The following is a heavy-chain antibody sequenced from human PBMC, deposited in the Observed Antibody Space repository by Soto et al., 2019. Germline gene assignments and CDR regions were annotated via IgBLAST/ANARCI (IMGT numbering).Heavy chain of an antibody. Sequence: SETLSLTCTVSGGSISSGGYYWSWIRQHPGKGLEWIGYIYYSGSTYYNPSLKSRVTISVDTSKNQFSLKLSSVTAADTAVYYCARGVYDFWSGNNWFDPWGQGTLVTVSS. CDR1: GGSISSGGYY. D-gene: IGHD3-3*01. CDR2: IYYSGST. V-gene: IGHV4-31*03. CDR3: ARGVYDFWSGNNWFDP. J-gene: IGHJ5*02.